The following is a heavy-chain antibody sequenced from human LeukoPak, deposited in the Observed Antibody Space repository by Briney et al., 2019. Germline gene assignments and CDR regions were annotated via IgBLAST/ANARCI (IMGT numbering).Heavy chain of an antibody. CDR3: AKGYSDYDFGVY. D-gene: IGHD5-12*01. CDR1: GFTFSSYA. V-gene: IGHV3-23*01. J-gene: IGHJ4*02. Sequence: GVSLRLSCAASGFTFSSYAMSWVRQAPGKGLEWVSAISGSGGNTYYADSVKGRFTISRDNSNNTLYLEMNSLRAEDTAVYYCAKGYSDYDFGVYWGQGTLVTVSS. CDR2: ISGSGGNT.